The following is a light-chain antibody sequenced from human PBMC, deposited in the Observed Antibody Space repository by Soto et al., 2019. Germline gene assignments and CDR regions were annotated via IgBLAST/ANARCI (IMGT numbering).Light chain of an antibody. CDR1: SSDVGKYDR. CDR2: EVT. V-gene: IGLV2-18*02. Sequence: QCALTQPPSVSGSPGQSVTISCTGTSSDVGKYDRVSWYQQPPGTAPKLIIYEVTNRPSGVPARFSGSKSGNTASLTISGLQAEDEADYYCSSYTSTSRYVFGAGTKVTVL. CDR3: SSYTSTSRYV. J-gene: IGLJ1*01.